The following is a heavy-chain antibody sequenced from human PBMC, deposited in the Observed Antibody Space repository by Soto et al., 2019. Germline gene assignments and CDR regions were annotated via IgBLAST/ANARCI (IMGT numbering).Heavy chain of an antibody. J-gene: IGHJ4*02. CDR2: ISTRSHYI. D-gene: IGHD3-9*01. CDR3: ARDSSTGYYLSDFDY. Sequence: PGGSLRLSCAASGFTFSNYNMNWVRQAPGKGLEWVASISTRSHYIYYADSLKGRFTISRDNAKNSVDLQISSLRAEDTAVYYCARDSSTGYYLSDFDYWGQGTLVTVS. V-gene: IGHV3-21*01. CDR1: GFTFSNYN.